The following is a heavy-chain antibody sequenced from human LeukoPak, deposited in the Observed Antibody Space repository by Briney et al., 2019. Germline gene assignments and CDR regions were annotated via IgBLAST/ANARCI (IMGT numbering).Heavy chain of an antibody. CDR1: GGSISSYY. CDR2: IYYSGST. D-gene: IGHD5-24*01. Sequence: PSETLSLTCSVSGGSISSYYWSWIRQPPGKGLEWIGYIYYSGSTNYNPSLKSRVTISVDTSKNQFSLKLSSVTAADTAVYYCARDREMAIFDYWGQGTLVTVSS. CDR3: ARDREMAIFDY. J-gene: IGHJ4*02. V-gene: IGHV4-59*01.